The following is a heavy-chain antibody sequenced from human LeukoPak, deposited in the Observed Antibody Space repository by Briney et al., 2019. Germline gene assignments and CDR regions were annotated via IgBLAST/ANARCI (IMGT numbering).Heavy chain of an antibody. V-gene: IGHV4-59*01. CDR3: ARRVCGGSCYSNNWFDP. CDR2: IYYSGST. Sequence: SETLSLTCTVSGGSISSYYWSWIRQPPGKGLEWIGYIYYSGSTNYNPSLKSRVTISVDTSKNQFSLKLSSVTAADTAVYYCARRVCGGSCYSNNWFDPWGQGTLVTVSS. J-gene: IGHJ5*02. D-gene: IGHD2-15*01. CDR1: GGSISSYY.